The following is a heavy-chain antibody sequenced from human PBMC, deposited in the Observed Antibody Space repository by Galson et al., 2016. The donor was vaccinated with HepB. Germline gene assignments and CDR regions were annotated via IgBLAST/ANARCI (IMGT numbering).Heavy chain of an antibody. CDR2: IYNSGSA. Sequence: TLSLTCTVSGGSIGSGGFYWSWIRQHPGKGLEWIGYIYNSGSAYYNPSLKSRLIISVDTSKNQLSLKLSSVTAADTAVYYCARFYGVLGYFDYWGQGTLVTVSA. J-gene: IGHJ4*02. D-gene: IGHD4-17*01. CDR3: ARFYGVLGYFDY. V-gene: IGHV4-31*03. CDR1: GGSIGSGGFY.